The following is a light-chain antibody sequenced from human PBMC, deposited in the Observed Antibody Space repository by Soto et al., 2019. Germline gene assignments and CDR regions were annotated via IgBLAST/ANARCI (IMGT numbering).Light chain of an antibody. CDR3: QQRSNCSIT. CDR1: QSVSRY. V-gene: IGKV3-11*01. Sequence: EIVMTQSPATLSVSPGERATLSCRASQSVSRYLAWYQQKPGQAPRLLIYDASNRATGIPARFSGSGSGTDFTLTISSLEPEDFAVYYCQQRSNCSITFGQGTRLEIK. J-gene: IGKJ5*01. CDR2: DAS.